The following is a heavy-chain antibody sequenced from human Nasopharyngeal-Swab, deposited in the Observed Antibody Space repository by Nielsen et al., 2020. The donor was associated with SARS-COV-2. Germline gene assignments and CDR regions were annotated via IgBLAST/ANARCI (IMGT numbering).Heavy chain of an antibody. Sequence: GESLKISCKVSGYTLTELSMHWVRQAPGKGLEWMGGFDPEDGETIYAQKFQGRVTMTEDTSTDTAYMELRSLRSEDTAVYYCAALNSGRFRYWGQGTLVSVSS. D-gene: IGHD1-26*01. V-gene: IGHV1-24*01. J-gene: IGHJ4*02. CDR3: AALNSGRFRY. CDR1: GYTLTELS. CDR2: FDPEDGET.